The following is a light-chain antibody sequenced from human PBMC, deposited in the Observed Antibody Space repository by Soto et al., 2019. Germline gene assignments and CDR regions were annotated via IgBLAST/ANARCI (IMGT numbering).Light chain of an antibody. CDR2: SAS. Sequence: EIVMTQSPATLSVSPGERAPLSCRASQSVSSDLAWYHQKPGQAPRLLIYSASTRATGTPARFSGSGSGTDFTLTISSLEPEDFAVYYCQQRSNWPWTFGQGTKVDIK. CDR1: QSVSSD. V-gene: IGKV3-11*01. J-gene: IGKJ1*01. CDR3: QQRSNWPWT.